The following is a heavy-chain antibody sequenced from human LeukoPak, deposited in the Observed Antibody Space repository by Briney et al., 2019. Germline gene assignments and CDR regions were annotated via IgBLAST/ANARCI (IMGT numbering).Heavy chain of an antibody. D-gene: IGHD2-2*01. CDR3: ARAQLEYCSTPSCYVFDS. V-gene: IGHV3-30*12. CDR2: ISFDGNEK. J-gene: IGHJ4*02. CDR1: GFSFSRYG. Sequence: GGSLRLSCVASGFSFSRYGMHWVRQTPGKGLEWVAVISFDGNEKYYADSVKGRFTISTDIFKNTLYLEMNSLRADDTAMYYCARAQLEYCSTPSCYVFDSWGQGTLVTVSS.